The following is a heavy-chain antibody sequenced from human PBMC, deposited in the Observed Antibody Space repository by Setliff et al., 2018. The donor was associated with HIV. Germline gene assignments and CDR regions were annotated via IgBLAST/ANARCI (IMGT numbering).Heavy chain of an antibody. CDR2: FDPEDGET. CDR3: ATDPGYSSTWYSESFQH. CDR1: GYTLTELS. J-gene: IGHJ1*01. D-gene: IGHD6-13*01. Sequence: ASVKVSCKISGYTLTELSIHWVRQAPGKGLEWMANFDPEDGETFYAQKFQGGLTMTEDTSTDTAYMELSSLRSDDTAMYYCATDPGYSSTWYSESFQHWG. V-gene: IGHV1-24*01.